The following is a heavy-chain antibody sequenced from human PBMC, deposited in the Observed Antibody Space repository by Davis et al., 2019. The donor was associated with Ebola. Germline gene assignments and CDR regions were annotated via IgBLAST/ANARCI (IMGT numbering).Heavy chain of an antibody. CDR2: IYYSGST. V-gene: IGHV4-59*12. CDR3: ARRLDCSSTSCYPNFDY. Sequence: SETLSLTCTVSGGSISSYYWSWIRQPPGKGLEWIGYIYYSGSTNYNPSLKSRVTISVDKSKNQFSLKLSSVTAADTAVYYCARRLDCSSTSCYPNFDYWGQGTLVTVSS. CDR1: GGSISSYY. D-gene: IGHD2-2*01. J-gene: IGHJ4*02.